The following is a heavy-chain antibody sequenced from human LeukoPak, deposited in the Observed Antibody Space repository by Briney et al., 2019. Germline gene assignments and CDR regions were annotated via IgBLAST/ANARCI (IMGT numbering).Heavy chain of an antibody. V-gene: IGHV3-30*02. CDR1: GFTFSSYG. D-gene: IGHD1-1*01. Sequence: PGESLKISCAASGFTFSSYGMHWVRQAPGKGLEWVAFIRYDGSNKYYADSVKGRFTISRDNSKNTLYLQMNSLRAEDTAVYYCAKYDLDYWGQGTLVTVSS. CDR3: AKYDLDY. CDR2: IRYDGSNK. J-gene: IGHJ4*02.